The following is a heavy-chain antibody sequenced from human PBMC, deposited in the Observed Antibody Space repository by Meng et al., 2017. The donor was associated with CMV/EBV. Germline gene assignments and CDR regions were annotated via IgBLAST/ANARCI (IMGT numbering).Heavy chain of an antibody. CDR3: ARTKQLVRFDY. CDR2: ISSSSSYI. V-gene: IGHV3-21*01. J-gene: IGHJ4*02. D-gene: IGHD6-13*01. Sequence: GESLKISCAASGFTFSSYSMNWVRQAPGKGLEWVSSISSSSSYIYYADSVKGRFTISRDNAKNSLYLQMNSLGAEDTAVYYCARTKQLVRFDYWGQGTLVTVSS. CDR1: GFTFSSYS.